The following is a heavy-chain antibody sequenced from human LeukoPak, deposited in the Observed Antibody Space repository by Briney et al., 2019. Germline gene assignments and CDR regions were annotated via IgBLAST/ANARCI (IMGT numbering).Heavy chain of an antibody. CDR1: GFTFSSYG. V-gene: IGHV3-23*01. CDR3: AKDFYGYGSYYFDY. J-gene: IGHJ4*02. Sequence: GGSLRLSCAASGFTFSSYGMSWVRQAPGKGLEWVSAISGSGGSTYYADSVKGRFTISRDNSKNTLYLQMNSLRAEDTAVYYCAKDFYGYGSYYFDYWGQGTLVTVSS. CDR2: ISGSGGST. D-gene: IGHD5-18*01.